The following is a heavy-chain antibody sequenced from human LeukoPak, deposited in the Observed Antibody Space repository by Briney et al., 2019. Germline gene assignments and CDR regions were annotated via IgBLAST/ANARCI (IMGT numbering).Heavy chain of an antibody. V-gene: IGHV3-23*01. CDR2: ISGSGGST. CDR1: GFTFSSYA. CDR3: AKDTGGTYCGGDCYSASGY. D-gene: IGHD2-21*02. Sequence: PGGSLRLSCAASGFTFSSYAMSWVRQAPGKGLEWVSAISGSGGSTYYADSVKGRFTISRDNSKNTLYLQMNSLRAEDTAVYYCAKDTGGTYCGGDCYSASGYWGQGTLVTVSS. J-gene: IGHJ4*02.